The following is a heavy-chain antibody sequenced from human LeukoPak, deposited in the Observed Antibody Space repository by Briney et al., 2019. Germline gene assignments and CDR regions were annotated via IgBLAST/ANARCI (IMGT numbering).Heavy chain of an antibody. CDR2: INTNTGNP. CDR3: AREAYSSAYYFDY. D-gene: IGHD5-18*01. V-gene: IGHV7-4-1*02. Sequence: ASVKVSCKASGGTFSSYAISWVRQAPGQGLEWMGWINTNTGNPSYARGFTGRFVFSLDTSVSTAYLQISSLKAEDTAVYYCAREAYSSAYYFDYWGQGTLVTVSS. J-gene: IGHJ4*02. CDR1: GGTFSSYA.